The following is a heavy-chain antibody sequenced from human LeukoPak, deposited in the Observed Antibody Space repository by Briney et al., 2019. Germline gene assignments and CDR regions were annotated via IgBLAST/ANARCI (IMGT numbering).Heavy chain of an antibody. D-gene: IGHD4-23*01. J-gene: IGHJ4*02. CDR3: ARGDYGGKPDY. Sequence: GASVKVSCTASGYTFTGYYMHWVRQAPGQGLEWMGWINPNSGGTNYAEKVQGRVTMTRDTSISTAYMELSRLRSDDTAVYYCARGDYGGKPDYWGQGTLVTVSS. V-gene: IGHV1-2*02. CDR2: INPNSGGT. CDR1: GYTFTGYY.